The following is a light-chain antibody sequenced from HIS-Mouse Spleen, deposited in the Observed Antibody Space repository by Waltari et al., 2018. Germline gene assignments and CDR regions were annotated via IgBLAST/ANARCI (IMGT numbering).Light chain of an antibody. J-gene: IGLJ2*01. V-gene: IGLV3-21*03. Sequence: SYVLTQPPSVSVAPGKTARITCGGNNIGSKSGHWYQQKPGQAPVLVVYDDSDRPSGIPGRFSGSNAGNTATLTISRVEAGVEADYYCQVWDSSSDHVVFGGGTKLTVL. CDR3: QVWDSSSDHVV. CDR2: DDS. CDR1: NIGSKS.